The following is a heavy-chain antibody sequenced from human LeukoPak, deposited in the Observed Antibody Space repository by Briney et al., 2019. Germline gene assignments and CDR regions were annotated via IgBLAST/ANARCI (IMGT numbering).Heavy chain of an antibody. CDR1: GFTFSSIA. CDR2: IPSNGETT. D-gene: IGHD1-1*01. CDR3: AKGQELDDGVFDS. J-gene: IGHJ4*02. V-gene: IGHV3-23*01. Sequence: SGGSLRLSCAASGFTFSSIAMTWVRQAPGKGLEWVSTIPSNGETTYNADSVKGRFTISRDNSKKTLYLQLNSLRVEDTAIYYCAKGQELDDGVFDSWGQGTLVTVSS.